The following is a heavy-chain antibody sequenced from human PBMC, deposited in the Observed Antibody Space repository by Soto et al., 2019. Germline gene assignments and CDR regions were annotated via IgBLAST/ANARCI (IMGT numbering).Heavy chain of an antibody. J-gene: IGHJ4*02. Sequence: QVQLQKSGPGLVKPSETLSLTCTVSGGSVSSGSYYWSWIRQPPGKGLEWIGYIYYSGSTNYNPSLKSRVTISVDTSKNQFSLKLSSVTAADTAVYYCAREDFGYYDSSGYLGYWGQGTLVTVSS. CDR1: GGSVSSGSYY. CDR3: AREDFGYYDSSGYLGY. V-gene: IGHV4-61*01. D-gene: IGHD3-22*01. CDR2: IYYSGST.